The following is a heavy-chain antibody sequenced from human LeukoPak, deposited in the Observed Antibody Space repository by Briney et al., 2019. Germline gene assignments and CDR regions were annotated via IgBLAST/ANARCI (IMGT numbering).Heavy chain of an antibody. Sequence: GRSLRLSCAASGFTFSSYAMSWVRQAPGKGLEWVSAISGSGGSTYYADSVKGRFTISRDNSKNTLYLQMNSLRAEDTAVYYCEKAHGRYSSGWYSFFRRWGQGTLVTVSS. D-gene: IGHD6-19*01. V-gene: IGHV3-23*01. J-gene: IGHJ4*02. CDR2: ISGSGGST. CDR3: EKAHGRYSSGWYSFFRR. CDR1: GFTFSSYA.